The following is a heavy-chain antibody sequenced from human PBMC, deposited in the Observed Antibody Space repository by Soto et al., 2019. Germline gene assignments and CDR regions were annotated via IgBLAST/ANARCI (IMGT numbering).Heavy chain of an antibody. CDR3: ARGRPNGGEGYFDF. CDR1: GYNFRTFW. V-gene: IGHV5-51*01. D-gene: IGHD2-8*01. Sequence: EVQLVQSGAEVKKPGESLKISCSTSGYNFRTFWIGWLRQMPGKGLEWMGLIYPDDSETKYSPSFEGQVTMSSDSYISATYLQWSSLQASDTAIYYCARGRPNGGEGYFDFWGQGTLVTVSS. J-gene: IGHJ4*02. CDR2: IYPDDSET.